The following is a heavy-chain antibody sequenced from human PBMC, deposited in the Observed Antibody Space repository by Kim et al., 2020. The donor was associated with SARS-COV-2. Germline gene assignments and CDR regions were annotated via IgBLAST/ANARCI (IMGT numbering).Heavy chain of an antibody. CDR2: IYPGDSDT. CDR1: GYSFTTYW. D-gene: IGHD3-10*01. V-gene: IGHV5-51*01. J-gene: IGHJ1*01. CDR3: ARRSGGAEYFPL. Sequence: GESLKISCKGSGYSFTTYWIGWVRQMPGKGLEWMGIIYPGDSDTRYSPSFRGQVTISVDNSINTAYLQWNSLKASDTAMYYCARRSGGAEYFPLWGQGTLVAVS.